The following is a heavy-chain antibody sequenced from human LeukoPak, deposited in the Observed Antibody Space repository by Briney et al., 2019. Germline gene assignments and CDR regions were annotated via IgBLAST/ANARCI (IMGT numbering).Heavy chain of an antibody. CDR2: INHSGST. V-gene: IGHV4-34*01. CDR1: GGSLSGYY. Sequence: SETLSLTCAVYGGSLSGYYWSWIRQPPGKGLEWIGEINHSGSTNYNPSLKSRVTISVDTSKNQSSLKLSSVTAADTAVYYCARAPRYYYYYMDVWGKGTTVTVSS. CDR3: ARAPRYYYYYMDV. J-gene: IGHJ6*03.